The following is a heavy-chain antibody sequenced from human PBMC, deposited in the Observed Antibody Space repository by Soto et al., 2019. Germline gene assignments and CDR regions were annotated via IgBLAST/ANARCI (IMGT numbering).Heavy chain of an antibody. J-gene: IGHJ6*03. CDR3: AKEWYSSQTYYYYYMDV. Sequence: HPGGSLRLSCAASGFTFSSYSMNWVRQAPGKGLEWVSYISSSSSTIYYADSVKGRFTISRDNAKNSLYLQMNSLRAEDTAVYYCAKEWYSSQTYYYYYMDVWGKGTTVTVSS. CDR2: ISSSSSTI. V-gene: IGHV3-48*01. CDR1: GFTFSSYS. D-gene: IGHD6-13*01.